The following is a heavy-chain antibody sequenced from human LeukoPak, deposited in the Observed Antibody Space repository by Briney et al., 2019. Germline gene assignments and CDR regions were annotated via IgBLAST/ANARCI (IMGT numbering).Heavy chain of an antibody. V-gene: IGHV3-30*10. J-gene: IGHJ6*02. D-gene: IGHD6-19*01. CDR2: ISFDGTNK. CDR3: ARTVAGTNYYYGMDV. Sequence: GRSLRLSCAASGFTFSSYAMHWVRQAPGKGLEWVAVISFDGTNKYYTDSVKGRFSISRDNSKNTLYLEMDSLRAEDTAVYYCARTVAGTNYYYGMDVWGQGTTVSVSS. CDR1: GFTFSSYA.